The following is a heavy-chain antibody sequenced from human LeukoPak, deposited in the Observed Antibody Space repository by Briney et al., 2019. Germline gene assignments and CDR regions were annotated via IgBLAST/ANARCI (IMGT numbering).Heavy chain of an antibody. CDR3: ARHIYDILTGYTAFDY. J-gene: IGHJ4*02. V-gene: IGHV4-59*08. D-gene: IGHD3-9*01. CDR2: IYYSGST. Sequence: ESSETLSLTCTVSGGSISSYYWSWIRQPPGKGLEWIGYIYYSGSTNYNPSLKSRVTTSVDTSKNQFSLKLSSVTAADTAVYYCARHIYDILTGYTAFDYWGQGTLVTVSS. CDR1: GGSISSYY.